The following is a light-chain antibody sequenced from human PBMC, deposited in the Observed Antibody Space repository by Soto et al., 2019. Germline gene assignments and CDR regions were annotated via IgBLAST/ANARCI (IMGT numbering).Light chain of an antibody. CDR3: QQYVTAPLT. V-gene: IGKV3-20*01. Sequence: EIVLTQSPGTLSLSPGERATLSCRASQSIGDNYLAWYQQIPGQAPRLLIYDASKRATGIPDRFSGSGSGTDFTLTISRLEPEDFAVYYCQQYVTAPLTFGEGTQVEIK. CDR2: DAS. CDR1: QSIGDNY. J-gene: IGKJ4*01.